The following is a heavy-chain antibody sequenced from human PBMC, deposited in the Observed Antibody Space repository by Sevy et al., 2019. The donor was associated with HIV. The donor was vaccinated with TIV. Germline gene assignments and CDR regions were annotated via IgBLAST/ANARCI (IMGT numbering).Heavy chain of an antibody. CDR2: ISYDGSNK. D-gene: IGHD6-19*01. CDR1: GFTFSSYA. Sequence: GGSLRLSCAASGFTFSSYAMHWVRQAPGKGLEWVAVISYDGSNKYYADSVKGRFTISRDNSKNTLYLQMNSLRAEDTAVYYCASPSGWYDYWGQRTLVTVSS. V-gene: IGHV3-30-3*01. J-gene: IGHJ4*02. CDR3: ASPSGWYDY.